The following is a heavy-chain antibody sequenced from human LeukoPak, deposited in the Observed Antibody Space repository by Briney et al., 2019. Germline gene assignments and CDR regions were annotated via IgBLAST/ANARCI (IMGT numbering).Heavy chain of an antibody. V-gene: IGHV3-30-3*01. D-gene: IGHD1-26*01. CDR1: GFTFSSYA. J-gene: IGHJ4*02. CDR3: ARDHIVGATPTVDY. Sequence: GGSLRLSCAASGFTFSSYAMHWVRQAPGKGLEWVAVISYDGSNKYYADSVKGRFTISRDNSKNTLYLQMNSLRAEDTAVYYCARDHIVGATPTVDYWGQGTLVTVSS. CDR2: ISYDGSNK.